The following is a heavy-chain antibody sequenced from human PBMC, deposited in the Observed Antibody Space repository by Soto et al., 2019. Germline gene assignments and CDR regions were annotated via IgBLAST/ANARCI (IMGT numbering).Heavy chain of an antibody. J-gene: IGHJ5*01. CDR2: IIPVFGTA. V-gene: IGHV1-69*13. D-gene: IGHD1-26*01. Sequence: VKVSCKASGGVFRNYAINWVRQAPGQGLEWMGGIIPVFGTADYPQKFQGRVTITADESTTTAYMELTSLKTEDTAVYFCARDRWGSYSFDSWGQGTLVTVSS. CDR1: GGVFRNYA. CDR3: ARDRWGSYSFDS.